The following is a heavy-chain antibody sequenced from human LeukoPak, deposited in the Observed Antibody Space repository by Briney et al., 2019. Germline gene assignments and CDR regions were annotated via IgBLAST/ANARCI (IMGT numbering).Heavy chain of an antibody. CDR1: GGTFSSYA. CDR2: VIPIFGTA. J-gene: IGHJ6*03. D-gene: IGHD6-19*01. V-gene: IGHV1-69*13. CDR3: ARDSDGGWYYYYYYYYMDV. Sequence: GASVKVSCKASGGTFSSYAISWVRQAPGQGLEWMGGVIPIFGTANYAQKFQGRVTITADESTSTAYMELSSLRSDDTAVYYCARDSDGGWYYYYYYYYMDVWGKGTTVTVSS.